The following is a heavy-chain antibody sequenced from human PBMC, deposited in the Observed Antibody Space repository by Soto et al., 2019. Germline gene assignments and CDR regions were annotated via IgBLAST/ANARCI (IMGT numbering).Heavy chain of an antibody. CDR1: GFSLSTSGVG. Sequence: QITLKESGPTLVKPTQTLTLTCTFSGFSLSTSGVGVGWIRQPPGKALEWLALIYWDDDKRYSPSLKSRLTITKDTSKNQVVLTIPNMDPVDTATYYCAHISLSSGSGDYYGMDVWGQGTTVTVSS. CDR2: IYWDDDK. D-gene: IGHD3-10*01. CDR3: AHISLSSGSGDYYGMDV. J-gene: IGHJ6*02. V-gene: IGHV2-5*02.